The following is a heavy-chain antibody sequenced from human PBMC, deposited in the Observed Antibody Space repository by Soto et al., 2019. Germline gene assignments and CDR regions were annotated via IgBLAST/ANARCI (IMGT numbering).Heavy chain of an antibody. CDR1: GYTFTSYG. Sequence: ASVRVSCKASGYTFTSYGISWLLQAPGQGLEWMGWISAYNGNTNYAQKLQGRVTMTTDTSTSTAYMELRSLRSDDTAVYYCARDSETYYYDSSGSLGRDYWGQGTLVTVSS. J-gene: IGHJ4*02. D-gene: IGHD3-22*01. V-gene: IGHV1-18*01. CDR3: ARDSETYYYDSSGSLGRDY. CDR2: ISAYNGNT.